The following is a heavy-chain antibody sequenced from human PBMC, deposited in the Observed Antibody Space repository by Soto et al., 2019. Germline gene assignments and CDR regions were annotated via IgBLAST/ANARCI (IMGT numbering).Heavy chain of an antibody. CDR3: AKDGYCSGGSCYSAGNWFDP. J-gene: IGHJ5*02. CDR2: ISGSGGST. CDR1: GFTFSSYA. Sequence: PGGSLRLSCAASGFTFSSYAMSWVRQAPGKGLEWVSAISGSGGSTYYADSVKGRFTISRDNSKNTLYLQMNSLRAEDTAVYYCAKDGYCSGGSCYSAGNWFDPWGQGTLVTVSP. D-gene: IGHD2-15*01. V-gene: IGHV3-23*01.